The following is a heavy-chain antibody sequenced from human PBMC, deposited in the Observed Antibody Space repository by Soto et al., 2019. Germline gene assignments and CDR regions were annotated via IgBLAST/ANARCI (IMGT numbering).Heavy chain of an antibody. CDR2: IFSNDVK. CDR1: GFSLRSSSMG. V-gene: IGHV2-26*01. Sequence: QVTLKESGPVLVKATETLTLTCTVSGFSLRSSSMGVTWIRQPPGKALEWVAHIFSNDVKSYNPSLKSRLTTSEDPSNSQVVLTMTNMDPVDTATYYCGRISGGDSGGWFDPWGQGILVTVSS. D-gene: IGHD2-21*02. J-gene: IGHJ5*02. CDR3: GRISGGDSGGWFDP.